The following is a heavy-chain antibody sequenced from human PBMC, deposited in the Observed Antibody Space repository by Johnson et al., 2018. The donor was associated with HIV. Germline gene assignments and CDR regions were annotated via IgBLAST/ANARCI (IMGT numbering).Heavy chain of an antibody. CDR2: IYSGGST. CDR1: GFTVSSNY. D-gene: IGHD6-19*01. Sequence: VQLVGSGGGLVQPGGSLRLSCAASGFTVSSNYMSWVRQAPGKGLEWVSVIYSGGSTYYADSVKGRFTISRDNSKNTLYLQMNSLRAEDTAVYYCASVGSSGFFSAFDIWGQGTMVTVSS. CDR3: ASVGSSGFFSAFDI. J-gene: IGHJ3*02. V-gene: IGHV3-66*02.